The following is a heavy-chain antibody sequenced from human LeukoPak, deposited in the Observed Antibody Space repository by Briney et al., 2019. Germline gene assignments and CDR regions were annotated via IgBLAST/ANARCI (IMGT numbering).Heavy chain of an antibody. CDR3: ARGQLATGIFDH. Sequence: SETLSLTCTVSGGSISSYYWNWIRQPPGKDLEWIGHIYSSGSTKYNPSLKSRVTISVDTSKNQFSLKLISVTAADTAVYYCARGQLATGIFDHWGQGTLVTVSS. CDR2: IYSSGST. D-gene: IGHD6-6*01. CDR1: GGSISSYY. V-gene: IGHV4-59*01. J-gene: IGHJ4*02.